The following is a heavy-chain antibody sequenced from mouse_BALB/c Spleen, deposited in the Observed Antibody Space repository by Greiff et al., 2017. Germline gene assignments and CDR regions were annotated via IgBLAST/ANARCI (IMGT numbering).Heavy chain of an antibody. CDR1: GFTFSDYY. J-gene: IGHJ2*01. CDR3: AREGTMITFDY. D-gene: IGHD2-4*01. Sequence: EVKLVESGGGLVKPGGSLKLSCAASGFTFSDYYMYWVRQTPEKRLEGVATISDGGSYTYYPDSVKGRFTISRDNAKNNLYLQMSSLKSEDTAMYYCAREGTMITFDYWGQGTTLTVSS. CDR2: ISDGGSYT. V-gene: IGHV5-4*02.